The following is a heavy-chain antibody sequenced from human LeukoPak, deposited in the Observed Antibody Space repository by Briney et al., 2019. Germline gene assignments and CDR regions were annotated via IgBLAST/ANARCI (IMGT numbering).Heavy chain of an antibody. V-gene: IGHV4-59*01. D-gene: IGHD1-1*01. CDR2: IYYSGST. Sequence: SETLSLTCTVSGGSISSYYWSWIRQPPGKGLEWIGYIYYSGSTNYNPSLKSRVTISVDTSKNQFSLKPSSVTAADTAVYYCARVNINNWHSCDYWGQGTLVTVSS. CDR3: ARVNINNWHSCDY. CDR1: GGSISSYY. J-gene: IGHJ4*02.